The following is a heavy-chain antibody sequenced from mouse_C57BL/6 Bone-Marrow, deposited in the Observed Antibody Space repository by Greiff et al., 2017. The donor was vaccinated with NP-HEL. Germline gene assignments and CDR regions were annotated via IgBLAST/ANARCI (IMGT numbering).Heavy chain of an antibody. Sequence: VKLMESGPGLVQPSQSLSITCTVSGFSLTSYGVHWVRQSPGKGLEWLGVIWRGGSTDYNAAFMSRLSITKDNSKSQVFFKMNSLQADDTAIYYCAKRDDGYYGYFDVWGTGTTVTVSS. CDR2: IWRGGST. CDR1: GFSLTSYG. V-gene: IGHV2-5*01. D-gene: IGHD2-3*01. J-gene: IGHJ1*03. CDR3: AKRDDGYYGYFDV.